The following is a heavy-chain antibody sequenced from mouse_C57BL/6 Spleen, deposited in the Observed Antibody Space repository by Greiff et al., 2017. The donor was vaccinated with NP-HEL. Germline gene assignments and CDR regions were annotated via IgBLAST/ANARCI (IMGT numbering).Heavy chain of an antibody. CDR2: ISYDGSN. CDR3: ARAPDYYGSSYGYAMDY. Sequence: DVQLQESGPGLVKPSQSLSLTCSVTGYSITSGYYWNWIRQFPGNKLEWMGYISYDGSNNSNPSLKNRISITRDTSKNQFFLKLNSVTTEDTATYYCARAPDYYGSSYGYAMDYWGQGTSVTVSS. V-gene: IGHV3-6*01. CDR1: GYSITSGYY. J-gene: IGHJ4*01. D-gene: IGHD1-1*01.